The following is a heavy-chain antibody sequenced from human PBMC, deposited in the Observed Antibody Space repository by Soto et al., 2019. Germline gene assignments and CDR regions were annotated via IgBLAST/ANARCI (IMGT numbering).Heavy chain of an antibody. D-gene: IGHD3-16*01. CDR3: ARGLRATNWFDP. Sequence: TLSLTCTVSGGSISSGGYYWSWIRQHPGKGLEWIGYIYYSGSTYYNPSPKSRVTISVDTSKNQFSLKLSSVTAADTAVYYCARGLRATNWFDPWGQGTLVTVSS. CDR2: IYYSGST. J-gene: IGHJ5*02. V-gene: IGHV4-31*03. CDR1: GGSISSGGYY.